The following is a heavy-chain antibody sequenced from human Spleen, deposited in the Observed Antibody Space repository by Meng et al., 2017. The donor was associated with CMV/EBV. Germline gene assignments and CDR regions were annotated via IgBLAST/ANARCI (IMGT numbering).Heavy chain of an antibody. V-gene: IGHV1-18*01. Sequence: QFQVVASEAEVKKPGASVKVSCKASGYTFTSYGISWVRQAPGQGLEWMGWISAYNGNTNYAQKLQGRVTMTTDTSTSTAYMELRSLRSDDTAVYYCARGPFNYYGSGYYFDYWGQGTLVTVSS. D-gene: IGHD3-10*01. J-gene: IGHJ4*02. CDR2: ISAYNGNT. CDR3: ARGPFNYYGSGYYFDY. CDR1: GYTFTSYG.